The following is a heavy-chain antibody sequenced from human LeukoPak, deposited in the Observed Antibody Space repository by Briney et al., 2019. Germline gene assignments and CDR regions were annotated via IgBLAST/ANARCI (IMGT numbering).Heavy chain of an antibody. Sequence: GASVKVSCKASGYTFTSYYMHWVRQAPGQGLEWMGIINPSGGSTSYAQKFQGRVTMTWDTSISTAYMGLSRLKSDDTAIYYCARGTAYTEHSFFDYWGQGTLVTVSS. CDR3: ARGTAYTEHSFFDY. J-gene: IGHJ4*02. CDR1: GYTFTSYY. CDR2: INPSGGST. D-gene: IGHD3-16*01. V-gene: IGHV1-46*01.